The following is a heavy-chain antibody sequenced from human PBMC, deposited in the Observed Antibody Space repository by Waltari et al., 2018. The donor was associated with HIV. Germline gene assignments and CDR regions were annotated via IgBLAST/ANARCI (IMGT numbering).Heavy chain of an antibody. CDR1: GFPVSSNY. Sequence: EVQLVESGGGLVQPGGYLRLSCAAAGFPVSSNYMSGVRQAPGKVLEWVSVIYSGGSTYYADSVKGRFTISRDNSKNTLYLQMNSLRAEDTAVYYCARAYGSGGYWGQGTLVTVSS. J-gene: IGHJ4*02. CDR2: IYSGGST. V-gene: IGHV3-66*02. D-gene: IGHD3-10*01. CDR3: ARAYGSGGY.